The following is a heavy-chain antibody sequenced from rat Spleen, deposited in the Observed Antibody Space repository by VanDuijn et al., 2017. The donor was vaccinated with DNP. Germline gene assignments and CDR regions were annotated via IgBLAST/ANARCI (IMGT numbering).Heavy chain of an antibody. D-gene: IGHD1-4*01. Sequence: EVQLVESGGGLVQPGRSLKLSCVASGFTFNNYWMTWIRQVPGKGLEWVASISRSGGSTYYPDSVKGRFTISRDNAKNTLYLQMNSLRSEDTATYYCARSTPGIKGYYFDYWGQGVMVTVSS. J-gene: IGHJ2*01. CDR2: ISRSGGST. V-gene: IGHV5-31*01. CDR1: GFTFNNYW. CDR3: ARSTPGIKGYYFDY.